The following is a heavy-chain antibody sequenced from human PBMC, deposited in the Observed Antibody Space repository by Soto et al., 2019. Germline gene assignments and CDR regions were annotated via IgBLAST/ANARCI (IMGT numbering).Heavy chain of an antibody. D-gene: IGHD7-27*01. V-gene: IGHV1-8*01. Sequence: QVQLVQSGAEVKEPGASVKVSCKASGYTFTSYDFNWVRQATGQGPEWMGWMSSSSGHTGYAQKFQGRVTMTRNTSISTAYMELSSLRSEDTAVYYCARGPPKWGFDYWGQGVPVTVTS. CDR3: ARGPPKWGFDY. CDR2: MSSSSGHT. CDR1: GYTFTSYD. J-gene: IGHJ4*02.